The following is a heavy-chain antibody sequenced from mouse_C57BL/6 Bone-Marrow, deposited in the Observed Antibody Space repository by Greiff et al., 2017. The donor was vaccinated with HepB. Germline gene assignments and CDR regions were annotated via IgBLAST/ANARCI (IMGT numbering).Heavy chain of an antibody. V-gene: IGHV14-4*01. CDR2: IDPENGDT. J-gene: IGHJ3*01. D-gene: IGHD3-2*02. Sequence: EVQLQQSGAELVRPGASVKLSCTASGFNIKDYYMHWVKQRPEQGLEWIGWIDPENGDTEYASKFQGKATITADTSSNTAYLQLSSLTSEDTAVYYCTTSCDQAWFAYWGQGTLVTVSA. CDR1: GFNIKDYY. CDR3: TTSCDQAWFAY.